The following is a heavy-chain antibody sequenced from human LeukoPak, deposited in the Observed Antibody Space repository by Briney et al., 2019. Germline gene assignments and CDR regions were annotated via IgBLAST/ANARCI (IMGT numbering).Heavy chain of an antibody. D-gene: IGHD1/OR15-1a*01. Sequence: GESLKISCKGSGYNFTNYWIGWVRQMPGKGLEWMGIIFPGDSDTRYSPSFQGQVTISADKSINTAYLRWSSLKASDTAMYYCATSESQTRFDYWGQGTLVTVSS. CDR2: IFPGDSDT. CDR1: GYNFTNYW. J-gene: IGHJ4*02. CDR3: ATSESQTRFDY. V-gene: IGHV5-51*01.